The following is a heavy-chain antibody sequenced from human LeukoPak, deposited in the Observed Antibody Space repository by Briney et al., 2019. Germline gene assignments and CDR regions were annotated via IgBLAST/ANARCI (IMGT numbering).Heavy chain of an antibody. CDR3: TRLAGLDYYGTSGGNAFDS. V-gene: IGHV3-23*01. D-gene: IGHD3-10*01. Sequence: GGSLRLSCAASGFTFSDYAMNWVRQAPGKGLEWVSGLSASSINIYYRESVKGRFTVSRDNSNNTLYLQMNSLTVEDTAVYYCTRLAGLDYYGTSGGNAFDSWGLGTLVTVSS. CDR1: GFTFSDYA. J-gene: IGHJ3*01. CDR2: LSASSINI.